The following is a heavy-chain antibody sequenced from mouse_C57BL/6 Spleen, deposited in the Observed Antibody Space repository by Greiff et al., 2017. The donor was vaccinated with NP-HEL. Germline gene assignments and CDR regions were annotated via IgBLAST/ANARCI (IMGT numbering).Heavy chain of an antibody. J-gene: IGHJ1*03. CDR1: GYTFTSYW. CDR2: IHPSDSDT. Sequence: QVQLQQPGAELVKPGASVKVSCKASGYTFTSYWMHWVKQRPGQGLEWIGRIHPSDSDTNYNQKFKGKATLTVDKSSSTAYMQLSSLTSEDSAVYYCAMGSSYVPYWYFDVWGTGTTVTVSS. D-gene: IGHD1-1*01. CDR3: AMGSSYVPYWYFDV. V-gene: IGHV1-74*01.